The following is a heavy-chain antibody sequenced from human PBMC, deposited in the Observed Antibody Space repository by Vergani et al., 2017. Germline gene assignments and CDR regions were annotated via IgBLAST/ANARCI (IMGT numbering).Heavy chain of an antibody. V-gene: IGHV3-66*02. J-gene: IGHJ5*02. Sequence: ELQLVESGGGLVQPGGSLRLSCEASGSNVRGNYMTWVRQAPGKGLEWVSHIYSGDETYYADSVKGRVTISRDTSKNTLHLQIINLRVEDTAVYYCARGNYYGSGTYVDPWGQGTLVTVSS. D-gene: IGHD3-10*01. CDR2: IYSGDET. CDR3: ARGNYYGSGTYVDP. CDR1: GSNVRGNY.